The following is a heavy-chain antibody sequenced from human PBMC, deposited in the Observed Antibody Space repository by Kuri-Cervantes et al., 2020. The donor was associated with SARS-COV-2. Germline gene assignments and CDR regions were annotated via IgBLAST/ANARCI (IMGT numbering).Heavy chain of an antibody. CDR3: TSEVYEYNMGFDS. Sequence: GESLKISCPASGFNYLNYAIHWVRQAPGTGLQWVAVVSYDGNNNYYADSVKGRFTISRDNSRNIVYLQMNSLRPEYTALYYCTSEVYEYNMGFDSWGQGTLVTVSS. V-gene: IGHV3-30-3*01. CDR1: GFNYLNYA. CDR2: VSYDGNNN. D-gene: IGHD2-8*01. J-gene: IGHJ4*02.